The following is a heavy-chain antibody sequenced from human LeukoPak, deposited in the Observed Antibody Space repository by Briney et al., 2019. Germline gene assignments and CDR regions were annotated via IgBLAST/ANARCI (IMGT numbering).Heavy chain of an antibody. CDR1: GGSFSGYY. CDR3: ARNGTTYAFDI. D-gene: IGHD1-7*01. Sequence: SETLSLTCAVYGGSFSGYYWSWIRQPPGKGLEWIGEINHSGSTNYNPSLKSRVTISVDTSKNQFSLKLSSVTAADTAVYYCARNGTTYAFDIWGQGTMVTVSS. CDR2: INHSGST. J-gene: IGHJ3*02. V-gene: IGHV4-34*01.